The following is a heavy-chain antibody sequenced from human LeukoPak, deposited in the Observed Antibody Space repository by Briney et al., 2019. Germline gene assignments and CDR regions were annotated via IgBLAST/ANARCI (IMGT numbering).Heavy chain of an antibody. V-gene: IGHV3-48*01. CDR2: ISSSSSTI. J-gene: IGHJ4*02. CDR3: ARETYYFVH. Sequence: GGSLRLSCAASGFTFSSYSMTWVRQAPGKGLEWVSYISSSSSTIYYADSVKGRFTISRDNVKNSLYLQMNRLRAEDTAVYYCARETYYFVHWGQGTLVTVSS. CDR1: GFTFSSYS.